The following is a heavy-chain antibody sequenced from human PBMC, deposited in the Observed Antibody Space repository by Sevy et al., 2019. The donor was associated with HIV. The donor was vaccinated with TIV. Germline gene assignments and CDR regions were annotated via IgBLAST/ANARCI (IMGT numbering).Heavy chain of an antibody. CDR2: ISGSGGST. CDR3: AKDYSNYVRPAGAYFDY. CDR1: GFTFSSYA. V-gene: IGHV3-23*01. D-gene: IGHD4-4*01. Sequence: GGSLRLSCAASGFTFSSYAMSWVRQAPGKGLEWVSAISGSGGSTYYADSVKGRFTISRDNSKNTLYLQMNSLRAEDTAVYYCAKDYSNYVRPAGAYFDYWGQGILVTVSS. J-gene: IGHJ4*02.